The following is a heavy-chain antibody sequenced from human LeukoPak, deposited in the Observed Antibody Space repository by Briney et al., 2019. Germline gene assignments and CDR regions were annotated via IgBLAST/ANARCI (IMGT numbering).Heavy chain of an antibody. Sequence: PSETLSLTCTVSGGSISSSSYYWGWIRQPPGKGLEWIGSIYYSGSAYYNPSLKSRVTISVDTSKNQFSLKLSSVTAADTAVYYCARLRWSKLMVYATSRLFDYWGQGTLVTVSS. CDR3: ARLRWSKLMVYATSRLFDY. CDR1: GGSISSSSYY. D-gene: IGHD2-8*01. J-gene: IGHJ4*02. V-gene: IGHV4-39*01. CDR2: IYYSGSA.